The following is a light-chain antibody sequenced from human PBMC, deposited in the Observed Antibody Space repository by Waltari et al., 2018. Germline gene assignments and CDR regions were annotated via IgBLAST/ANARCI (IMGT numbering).Light chain of an antibody. J-gene: IGKJ3*01. CDR1: QSVSSN. CDR2: GAS. V-gene: IGKV3-15*01. CDR3: QQYNKWPPFT. Sequence: EIVMTQSPVTLSVSPGERATLSCRASQSVSSNLAWYQQKPGQAPRLLIYGASTRATGIPARFSGSGSGTEFTLTISSLQSEDFAVYYCQQYNKWPPFTLGPGTKVEI.